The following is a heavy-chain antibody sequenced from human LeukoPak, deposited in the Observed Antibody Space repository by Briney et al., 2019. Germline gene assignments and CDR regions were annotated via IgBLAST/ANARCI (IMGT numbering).Heavy chain of an antibody. V-gene: IGHV3-43*02. Sequence: GGSLRLSCAASGFTFDDYAMHWVRQAPGKGLEWVSLISGDGGSTYYADSVKGRFTISRDNSKNPLYLQMNSLRTEDTALYYCAPTPGRIGRWGQGTLVTVSS. J-gene: IGHJ4*02. D-gene: IGHD3-10*01. CDR1: GFTFDDYA. CDR3: APTPGRIGR. CDR2: ISGDGGST.